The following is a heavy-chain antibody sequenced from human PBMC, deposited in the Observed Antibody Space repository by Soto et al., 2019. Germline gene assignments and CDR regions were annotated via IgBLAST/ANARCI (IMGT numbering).Heavy chain of an antibody. CDR1: GFTFSSYA. D-gene: IGHD3-22*01. CDR3: AKGSPRYYYDSSGYYPRPFFDY. Sequence: EVQLLESGGGLVQPGGSLRLSCAASGFTFSSYAMSWVRQAPGKGLEWVSAISGSGGSTYYADSVKGRFTISRDNSKNTLYLQMNSLRAEDTAVYYCAKGSPRYYYDSSGYYPRPFFDYWGQGTLVTVSS. V-gene: IGHV3-23*01. J-gene: IGHJ4*02. CDR2: ISGSGGST.